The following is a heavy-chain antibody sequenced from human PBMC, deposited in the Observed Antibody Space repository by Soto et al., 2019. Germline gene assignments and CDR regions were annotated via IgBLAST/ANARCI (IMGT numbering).Heavy chain of an antibody. CDR1: GYTFTSYA. V-gene: IGHV1-3*01. CDR3: ARSAIVVVVAATAEDWFDP. CDR2: INAGNGNT. J-gene: IGHJ5*02. Sequence: ASVKVSCKASGYTFTSYAMHWVRQAPGQRLEWMGWINAGNGNTKYSQKFQGRVTITRDTSASTAYMELSSLRSEDTAVYYCARSAIVVVVAATAEDWFDPWGQGTLVTVS. D-gene: IGHD2-15*01.